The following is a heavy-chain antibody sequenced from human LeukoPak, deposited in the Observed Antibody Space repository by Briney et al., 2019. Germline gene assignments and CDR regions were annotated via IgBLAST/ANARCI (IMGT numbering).Heavy chain of an antibody. CDR2: ISHDGRNK. V-gene: IGHV3-30*04. CDR1: GFIFTNYP. D-gene: IGHD6-6*01. Sequence: QPGGSLRLSCAASGFIFTNYPLHWVRQAPGKGLEWVAVISHDGRNKFYADSVKGRFTISRDNAKNSLYLQMNSLRAEDTAVYYCARDFIAARPGSFDYWGQGTLVTVSS. J-gene: IGHJ4*02. CDR3: ARDFIAARPGSFDY.